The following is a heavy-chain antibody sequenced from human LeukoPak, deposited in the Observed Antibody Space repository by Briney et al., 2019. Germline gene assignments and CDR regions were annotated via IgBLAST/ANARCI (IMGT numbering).Heavy chain of an antibody. Sequence: SETLSLTCTVSGGSISSYYWSWSRKPPGKGLEWIGYIYYSGSTNYNPSLKSRVTISVDTSKNQFSLKLSSVTAADTAVYYCARFYSSSGTAELDYWGQGTLVTVSS. CDR2: IYYSGST. V-gene: IGHV4-59*12. J-gene: IGHJ4*02. CDR1: GGSISSYY. D-gene: IGHD6-13*01. CDR3: ARFYSSSGTAELDY.